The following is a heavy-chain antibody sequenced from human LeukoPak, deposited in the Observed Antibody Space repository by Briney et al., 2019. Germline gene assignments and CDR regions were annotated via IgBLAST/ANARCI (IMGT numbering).Heavy chain of an antibody. V-gene: IGHV3-23*01. CDR2: ISSSGGRT. D-gene: IGHD4-17*01. CDR3: AKEDGYGAKNY. Sequence: GGSLRLSCAASGFTFSSYAMSWVRQAPGKGLEWVSAISSSGGRTYYADSVKGRFTISRDNSKNTLYPQMNSLRAEDTAVYYCAKEDGYGAKNYWGQGTLVTVSS. CDR1: GFTFSSYA. J-gene: IGHJ4*02.